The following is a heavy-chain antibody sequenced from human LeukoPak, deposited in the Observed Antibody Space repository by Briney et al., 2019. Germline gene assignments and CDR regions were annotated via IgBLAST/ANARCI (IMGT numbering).Heavy chain of an antibody. Sequence: GGSLRLSCAASGFTFSSYWMNWARQAPGRGLEWVASINHNGNVNYYVDSVKGRFTISRDNAKNSLYLQMSNLRAEDTAVYYCAKEGIRVTGPDYWGQGNLVTVSS. CDR1: GFTFSSYW. D-gene: IGHD6-19*01. CDR2: INHNGNVN. V-gene: IGHV3-7*01. CDR3: AKEGIRVTGPDY. J-gene: IGHJ4*02.